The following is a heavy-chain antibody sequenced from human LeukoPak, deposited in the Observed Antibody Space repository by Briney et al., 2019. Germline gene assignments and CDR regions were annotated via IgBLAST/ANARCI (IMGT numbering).Heavy chain of an antibody. CDR2: IGAAGSHI. Sequence: PGGSLTLSCAASGIAVIGNYMSWVRQPPGKGLEWVSSIGAAGSHIYYADSMKGRFTISRDNAKSSLFLQMNSLRAEDTGIYYCVRVGSGATRADTLDLWGQGTMVTVSS. J-gene: IGHJ3*01. V-gene: IGHV3-21*01. CDR3: VRVGSGATRADTLDL. D-gene: IGHD6-19*01. CDR1: GIAVIGNY.